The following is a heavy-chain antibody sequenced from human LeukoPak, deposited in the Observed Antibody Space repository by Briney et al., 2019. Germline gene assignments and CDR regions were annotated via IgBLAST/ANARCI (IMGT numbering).Heavy chain of an antibody. CDR2: INRDGSTT. CDR1: GFTFSNYW. Sequence: GGSLRLSCAASGFTFSNYWVHWVRQAPGKGLVWVSRINRDGSTTKYANSVKGRFTVSRDNAKNTLNLLMNSLRAEDTAVYYCARDKKSGESSEIDYWGQGTLVTVSS. D-gene: IGHD3-10*01. J-gene: IGHJ4*02. V-gene: IGHV3-74*03. CDR3: ARDKKSGESSEIDY.